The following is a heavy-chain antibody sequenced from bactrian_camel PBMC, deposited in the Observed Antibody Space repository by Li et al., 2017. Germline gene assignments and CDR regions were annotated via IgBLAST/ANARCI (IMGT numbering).Heavy chain of an antibody. CDR1: GHAYPSYC. D-gene: IGHD3*01. CDR2: IESYGRVT. V-gene: IGHV3-2*01. CDR3: AVFPFDCPNGLRPDDFKH. Sequence: HVQLVESGGGSVQAGGSLRLSCAASGHAYPSYCMGWVRQVPGKERVGVSTIESYGRVTYLDSVNGRFTISYDSAKNTLFLQMSSLKPEDTAMYYCAVFPFDCPNGLRPDDFKHWGQGTQVTVS. J-gene: IGHJ4*01.